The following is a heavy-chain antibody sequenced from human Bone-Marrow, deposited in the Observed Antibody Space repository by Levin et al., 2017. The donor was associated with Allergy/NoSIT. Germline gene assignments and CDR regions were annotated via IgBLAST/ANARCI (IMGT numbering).Heavy chain of an antibody. CDR2: ISESAGST. CDR1: GFTFSNHA. CDR3: AKDIWTGRGDYSWGTFDI. Sequence: GGSLRLSCAASGFTFSNHAMSWVRQAPGKGLEWVSGISESAGSTVYADSVKGRFTISSDNSKNTLYLQMNSLRAADTAVYYCAKDIWTGRGDYSWGTFDIWGQGTMVTVSS. J-gene: IGHJ3*02. D-gene: IGHD3-10*01. V-gene: IGHV3-23*01.